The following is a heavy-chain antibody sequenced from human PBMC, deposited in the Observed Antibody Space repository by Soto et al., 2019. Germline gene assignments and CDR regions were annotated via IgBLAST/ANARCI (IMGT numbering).Heavy chain of an antibody. CDR2: ISAYNGNT. J-gene: IGHJ4*02. D-gene: IGHD3-3*01. V-gene: IGHV1-18*01. CDR3: ARAPEAFWSGYYSKDRVNYFDY. Sequence: GASVKVSCKASGYTFTSYGISWVRQAPGQGLEWMGWISAYNGNTNYAQKLQGRVTMTTDSSTSTAYVELRSLRSDDTAVYYCARAPEAFWSGYYSKDRVNYFDYWGQGTLVTVSS. CDR1: GYTFTSYG.